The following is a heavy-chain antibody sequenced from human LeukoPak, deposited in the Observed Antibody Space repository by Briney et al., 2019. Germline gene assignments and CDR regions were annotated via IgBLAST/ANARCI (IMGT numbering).Heavy chain of an antibody. CDR3: ARRGGSGRSFDY. D-gene: IGHD3-10*01. CDR2: IYYSGST. J-gene: IGHJ4*02. Sequence: PSETLSLTCTVSGASVSSGGYYWSWLRQPPGKGLEWIGYIYYSGSTNYNPSLKSRVTISVDTSKNQFSLKVSSVTAADTAVYYCARRGGSGRSFDYWAREPWSPSPQ. V-gene: IGHV4-61*08. CDR1: GASVSSGGYY.